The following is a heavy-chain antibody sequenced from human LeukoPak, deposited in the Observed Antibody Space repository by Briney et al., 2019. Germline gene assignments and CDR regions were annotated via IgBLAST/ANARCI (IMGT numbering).Heavy chain of an antibody. CDR3: ARNFAIDY. V-gene: IGHV3-7*01. J-gene: IGHJ4*02. Sequence: PGGSLTLSCAASGFTFSSYWMTCVRQAPGNGLEWVANIKQDGSEKYYVDSVKGRFTISRDNAKISLYLQMNSLRAEDTAVYYCARNFAIDYWGQGTLVTVTS. CDR1: GFTFSSYW. CDR2: IKQDGSEK. D-gene: IGHD3-9*01.